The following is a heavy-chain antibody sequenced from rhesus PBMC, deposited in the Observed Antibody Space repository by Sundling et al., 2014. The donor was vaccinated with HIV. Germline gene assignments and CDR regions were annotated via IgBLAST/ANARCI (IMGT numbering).Heavy chain of an antibody. V-gene: IGHV4-160*01. J-gene: IGHJ6*01. CDR1: GDSIRSTF. Sequence: QVQLQESGPGLVKPSETLSLTCAVSGDSIRSTFWSWDPPAPREGAGVDLGHIFGRFGDTYYSPSLESRVTISRDTSKNQFSLKLNSVTAADTAVYYCAITTEEGYGLDSWGQGVVVTVSS. CDR2: IFGRFGDT. CDR3: AITTEEGYGLDS. D-gene: IGHD3-9*01.